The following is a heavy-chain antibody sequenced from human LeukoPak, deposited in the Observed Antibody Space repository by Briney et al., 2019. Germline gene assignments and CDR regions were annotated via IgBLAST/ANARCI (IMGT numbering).Heavy chain of an antibody. D-gene: IGHD3-22*01. J-gene: IGHJ3*02. Sequence: SETLSLTCTVSGGSISSGDYYWSWIRQPPGKGLEWIGYIYYSGSTYYNPSLKSRVTISVDTSKNQFSLKLSSVTAADTAMYYCARRARITMNAFDIWGQGTMVTVSS. CDR1: GGSISSGDYY. CDR2: IYYSGST. CDR3: ARRARITMNAFDI. V-gene: IGHV4-30-4*01.